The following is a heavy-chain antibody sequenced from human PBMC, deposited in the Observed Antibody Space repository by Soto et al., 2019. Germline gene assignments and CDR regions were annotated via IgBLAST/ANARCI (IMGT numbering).Heavy chain of an antibody. D-gene: IGHD3-22*01. CDR3: ARAITMIVVVNGNWFDP. Sequence: QVQLVQSGAEVKKPGSSVKVSCKASGGTFSSYAISWVRQAPGQGLEWMGGIIPIFGTANYAQKFQGRVTITADESTSTAYMELSSLRSEDTAVYYCARAITMIVVVNGNWFDPWGQGTLVTVSS. J-gene: IGHJ5*02. CDR2: IIPIFGTA. CDR1: GGTFSSYA. V-gene: IGHV1-69*01.